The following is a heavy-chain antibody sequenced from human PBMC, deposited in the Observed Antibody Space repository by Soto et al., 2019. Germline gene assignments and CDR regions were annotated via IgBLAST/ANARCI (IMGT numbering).Heavy chain of an antibody. Sequence: VQLMQSGAEVKKPGSSVKVSCKASGGTFSSHSINWVRQAPGQGLEWMGGVISLFGTANYAHNFKGRVTITAGQSTSTAYMGLNSLRSDDTAVYYCAREVGYGDFSAALLDWGQGTLVTVSS. J-gene: IGHJ4*02. CDR2: VISLFGTA. D-gene: IGHD4-17*01. CDR1: GGTFSSHS. V-gene: IGHV1-69*01. CDR3: AREVGYGDFSAALLD.